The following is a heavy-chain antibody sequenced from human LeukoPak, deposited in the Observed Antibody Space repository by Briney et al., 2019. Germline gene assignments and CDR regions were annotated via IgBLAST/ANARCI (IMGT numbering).Heavy chain of an antibody. D-gene: IGHD3-10*01. V-gene: IGHV1-18*01. CDR3: ARDYYHSGMYFFDN. J-gene: IGHJ4*02. CDR2: ISGLNGNT. CDR1: GYTFSRYG. Sequence: ASVKVSCKGSGYTFSRYGMTWLRQAPGQGPEWMGWISGLNGNTNYGQKFQGRVTLTTDTSTSTAFMELRNLRSDDTAVYLCARDYYHSGMYFFDNWGQGTLVTVSS.